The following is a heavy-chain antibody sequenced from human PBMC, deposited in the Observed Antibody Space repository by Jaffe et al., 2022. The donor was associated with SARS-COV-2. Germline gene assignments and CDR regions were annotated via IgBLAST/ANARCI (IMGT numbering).Heavy chain of an antibody. V-gene: IGHV3-30*18. Sequence: QVQLVESGGGVVQPGRSLRLSCAASGFTFSSYGMHWVRQAPGKGLEWVAVISYDGSNKYYADSVKGRFTISRDNSKNTLYLQMNSLRAEDTAVYYCAKVGGNSHYFDYWGQGTLVTVSS. CDR1: GFTFSSYG. J-gene: IGHJ4*02. CDR2: ISYDGSNK. D-gene: IGHD2-21*02. CDR3: AKVGGNSHYFDY.